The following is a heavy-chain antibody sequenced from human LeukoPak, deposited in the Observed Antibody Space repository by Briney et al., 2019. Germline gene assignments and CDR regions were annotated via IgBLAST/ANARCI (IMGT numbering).Heavy chain of an antibody. J-gene: IGHJ4*02. Sequence: SETLSLACAVYGGSFSGYYWSWIRQPPGKGLEWIGEINHSGSTNNNPSLKSRVTISVDTSKNQFSLKLSSVTAADTAVYYCARRRYCSSTSCRAVDYWGQGTLVTVSS. V-gene: IGHV4-34*01. D-gene: IGHD2-2*01. CDR3: ARRRYCSSTSCRAVDY. CDR1: GGSFSGYY. CDR2: INHSGST.